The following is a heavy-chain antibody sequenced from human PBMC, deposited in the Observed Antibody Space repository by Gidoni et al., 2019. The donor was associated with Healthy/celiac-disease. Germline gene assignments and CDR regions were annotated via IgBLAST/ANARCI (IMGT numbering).Heavy chain of an antibody. CDR1: GFTFSSYS. CDR2: ISSSSSYI. Sequence: EVQLVESGGGLVKPGGSLRLYCAASGFTFSSYSMNWVRQAPGKGLEWVSSISSSSSYIYYADSVKGRFTISRDNAKNSLYLQMNSLRAEDTAVYYCARDLYSSSSGEDYWGQGTLVTVSS. V-gene: IGHV3-21*01. CDR3: ARDLYSSSSGEDY. J-gene: IGHJ4*02. D-gene: IGHD6-6*01.